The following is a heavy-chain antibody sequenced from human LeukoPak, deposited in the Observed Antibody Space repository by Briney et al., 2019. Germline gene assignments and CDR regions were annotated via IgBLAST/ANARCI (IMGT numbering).Heavy chain of an antibody. Sequence: GGSLRLSCKASGFTFRSYWMTWVRQAPGKGLEWVANIKQDGSEKYYVDSVKGRFTISRDTAKNSVYLQMHSLRAEDTAVYYCAKTRMWLREFDYWGQGTLVTVSS. CDR2: IKQDGSEK. D-gene: IGHD5-12*01. V-gene: IGHV3-7*01. CDR3: AKTRMWLREFDY. CDR1: GFTFRSYW. J-gene: IGHJ4*02.